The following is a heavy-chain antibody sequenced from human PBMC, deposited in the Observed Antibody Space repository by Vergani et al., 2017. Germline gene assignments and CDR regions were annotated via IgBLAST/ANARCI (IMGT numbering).Heavy chain of an antibody. J-gene: IGHJ2*01. CDR3: ARDYRGIADFWYFDL. D-gene: IGHD6-13*01. Sequence: QLVESGGGVVQPGRSLRLSCEAARFVFTEYGMHWVRQVPGKGLEWVALISSDGTKSDYADSVKGRFTISRDNSKNMVYLQMNSLRVEDTGRYFCARDYRGIADFWYFDLWGRGTQVIVSS. CDR2: ISSDGTKS. CDR1: RFVFTEYG. V-gene: IGHV3-30*19.